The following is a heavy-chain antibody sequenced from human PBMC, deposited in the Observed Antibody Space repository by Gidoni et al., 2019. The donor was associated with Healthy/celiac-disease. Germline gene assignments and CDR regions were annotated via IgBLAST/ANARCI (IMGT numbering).Heavy chain of an antibody. D-gene: IGHD4-17*01. Sequence: QMQLVQAGPEVKKPGTSVKVSCKASGVPFTSSAMPWVRQARGQRLEWIGWIVVGSGNTNYAQKFQERVTITRDMSTSTAYMELSSLRSEDTAVYYCAAAPYGDPFDYWGQGTLVTVSS. CDR3: AAAPYGDPFDY. CDR1: GVPFTSSA. V-gene: IGHV1-58*02. J-gene: IGHJ4*02. CDR2: IVVGSGNT.